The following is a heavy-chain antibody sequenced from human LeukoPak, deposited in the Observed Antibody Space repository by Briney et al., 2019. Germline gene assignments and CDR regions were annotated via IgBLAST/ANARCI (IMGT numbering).Heavy chain of an antibody. CDR1: GFTFSSYS. D-gene: IGHD1-26*01. Sequence: PGGSLRLSCAASGFTFSSYSMNWVRQAPGKGLEWVSYISSSSSSTIYYADSVKGRFTISRDNSKNTLYLQMNSLRAEDTAVYYCARDFVGYSGSYVDYWGQGTLVTVSS. CDR2: ISSSSSSTI. CDR3: ARDFVGYSGSYVDY. V-gene: IGHV3-48*01. J-gene: IGHJ4*02.